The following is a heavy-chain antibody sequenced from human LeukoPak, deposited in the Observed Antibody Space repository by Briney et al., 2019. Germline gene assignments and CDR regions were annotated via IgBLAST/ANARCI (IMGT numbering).Heavy chain of an antibody. CDR1: GYTFTSYA. Sequence: ASVKVSCRASGYTFTSYAMNWVRQAPGQGLEWMGWINTNTRNPTYAQGFTGRFVFSLDTSVSTAYLQISSLKAEDTAVYYYASQGDSSSLGFDPWGQGTLVTVSS. J-gene: IGHJ5*02. CDR2: INTNTRNP. V-gene: IGHV7-4-1*02. CDR3: ASQGDSSSLGFDP. D-gene: IGHD6-13*01.